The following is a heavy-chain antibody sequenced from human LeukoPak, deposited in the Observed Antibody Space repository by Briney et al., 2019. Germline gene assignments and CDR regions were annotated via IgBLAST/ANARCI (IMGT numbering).Heavy chain of an antibody. CDR3: ATVTTIYDCYGMDV. CDR2: IDPSHSYT. D-gene: IGHD4-17*01. V-gene: IGHV5-10-1*01. CDR1: GSSFTSYW. J-gene: IGHJ6*02. Sequence: GEPLRISCKGSGSSFTSYWITWVRQLLGKGLEWMGRIDPSHSYTNYSPSFQGHVTISADKSISTAYLQWSSLKASDTAMYYCATVTTIYDCYGMDVWGQGTTVTVSS.